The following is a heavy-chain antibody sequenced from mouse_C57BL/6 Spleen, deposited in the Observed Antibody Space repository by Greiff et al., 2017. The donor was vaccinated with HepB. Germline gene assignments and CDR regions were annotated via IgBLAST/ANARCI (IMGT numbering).Heavy chain of an antibody. V-gene: IGHV1-53*01. CDR3: ARSSLYCGSSAWFGY. CDR2: INPSNGGT. Sequence: VQLQQPGTELVKPGASVKLSCKASGYTFTSYWMHWVKQRPGQGLEWIGNINPSNGGTNYNEKFKSKAKLTVDKSSSTAYMQLSSLTSEDSAVYYWARSSLYCGSSAWFGYWGQGTLVTVSA. CDR1: GYTFTSYW. D-gene: IGHD1-1*01. J-gene: IGHJ3*01.